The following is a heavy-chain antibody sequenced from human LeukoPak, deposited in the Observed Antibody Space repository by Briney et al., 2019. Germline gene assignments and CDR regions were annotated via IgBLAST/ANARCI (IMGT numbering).Heavy chain of an antibody. V-gene: IGHV7-4-1*02. CDR2: INTNTGNP. Sequence: ASVKVSCKASGYTFTIYAMNWVRQAPGQGLEWMGWINTNTGNPTYAQGFTGRFVFSLDTSVSTAYLQISSLKAEDTAVYYCARATPHFIAVAGIVDYWGQGTLVTVSS. D-gene: IGHD6-19*01. CDR3: ARATPHFIAVAGIVDY. CDR1: GYTFTIYA. J-gene: IGHJ4*02.